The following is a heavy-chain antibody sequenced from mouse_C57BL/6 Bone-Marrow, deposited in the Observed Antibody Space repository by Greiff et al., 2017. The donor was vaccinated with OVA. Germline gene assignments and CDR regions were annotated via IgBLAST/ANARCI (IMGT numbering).Heavy chain of an antibody. CDR1: GFTFSDYG. D-gene: IGHD2-2*01. CDR2: ISSGSSTI. V-gene: IGHV5-17*01. CDR3: ARGDGYDDY. Sequence: EVQRVESGGGLVKPGGSLKLSCAASGFTFSDYGMHWVRQAPEQGLEWVAYISSGSSTIYYADTVKGRFTISRDTAKNPLFLQMTSLRAEDTAMYYCARGDGYDDYWGQGTTLTVSS. J-gene: IGHJ2*01.